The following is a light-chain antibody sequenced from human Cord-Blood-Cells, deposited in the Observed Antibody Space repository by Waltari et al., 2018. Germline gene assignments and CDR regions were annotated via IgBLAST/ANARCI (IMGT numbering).Light chain of an antibody. J-gene: IGLJ3*02. CDR1: NIGSKS. CDR2: YDS. Sequence: SYVLTQPPSVSVAPGKTARITCGGSNIGSKSVPWYQQKPGQAPVLVIYYDSDRPSGIPERFSGSNSGNTATLTISRVEAGDEADYYCQVWDSSSDQVFGGGTKLTVL. V-gene: IGLV3-21*04. CDR3: QVWDSSSDQV.